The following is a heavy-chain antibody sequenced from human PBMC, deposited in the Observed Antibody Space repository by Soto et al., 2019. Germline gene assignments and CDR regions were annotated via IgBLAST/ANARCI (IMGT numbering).Heavy chain of an antibody. CDR3: TYTPRISAAGYFDY. CDR1: GFTFSSYA. D-gene: IGHD6-13*01. J-gene: IGHJ4*02. V-gene: IGHV3-23*01. CDR2: ISGSGGST. Sequence: GGSLRLSCAASGFTFSSYAMSWVRQAPGKGLEWVSAISGSGGSTYYADSVKGRFTISKENSKNTLYLQMNSLRAEDTAVYYCTYTPRISAAGYFDYWGQGTLVTVSS.